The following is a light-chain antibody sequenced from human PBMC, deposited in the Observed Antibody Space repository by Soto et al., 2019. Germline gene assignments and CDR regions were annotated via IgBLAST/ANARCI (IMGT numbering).Light chain of an antibody. J-gene: IGLJ3*02. CDR1: SSDIGAYNY. Sequence: QSALTQPASVSGSPGQSITISCTGTSSDIGAYNYVCWYQQHPGQAPKLMTYDVNNRPSGVSGRFSASKSVNTASLTIAWLRAEDEADYYCSSYKSSNTVVFGGGTKLTVL. CDR3: SSYKSSNTVV. V-gene: IGLV2-14*03. CDR2: DVN.